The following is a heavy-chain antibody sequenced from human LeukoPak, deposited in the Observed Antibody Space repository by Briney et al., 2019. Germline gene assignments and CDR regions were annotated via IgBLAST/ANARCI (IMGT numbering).Heavy chain of an antibody. CDR1: GYRFTSYW. Sequence: GESLKISCKGSGYRFTSYWIGWVRQMPGKGLEWMGRIDPSDSYTNYSPSFQGHVTISVDKSISTAYLQWSSLKASDTAMYYCARHMLVGAPVHFQHWGQGSLVTVSS. CDR2: IDPSDSYT. CDR3: ARHMLVGAPVHFQH. J-gene: IGHJ1*01. D-gene: IGHD1-26*01. V-gene: IGHV5-10-1*01.